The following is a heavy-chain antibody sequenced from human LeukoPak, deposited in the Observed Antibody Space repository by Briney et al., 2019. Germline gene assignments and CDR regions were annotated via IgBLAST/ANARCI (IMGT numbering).Heavy chain of an antibody. CDR2: IYYSGST. V-gene: IGHV4-59*01. Sequence: SETLSLTCTVSGGSISSYYWSWIRQPPGKGLEWIGYIYYSGSTNYNPSLKSRVTISVDTSKNQFSLKLSSVTAADTAVYYCARGLVSSGWYNYFDYWGQGTLVTVSS. J-gene: IGHJ4*02. CDR3: ARGLVSSGWYNYFDY. CDR1: GGSISSYY. D-gene: IGHD6-19*01.